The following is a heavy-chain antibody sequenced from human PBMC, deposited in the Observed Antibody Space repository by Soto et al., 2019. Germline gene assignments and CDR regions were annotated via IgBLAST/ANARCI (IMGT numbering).Heavy chain of an antibody. J-gene: IGHJ6*04. CDR2: INQDGSEK. Sequence: EVQLVESGGGLVQPGGSLRLSCVASGFSFRSYWMTWVRQAPGNGLKWVANINQDGSEKYYVDSEKGRFNFSRDNAKNSVYLQMNSLRVEDTAVYYCARAHPSNNYYAMDVWGKGTTVTVSS. CDR3: ARAHPSNNYYAMDV. D-gene: IGHD3-3*02. V-gene: IGHV3-7*01. CDR1: GFSFRSYW.